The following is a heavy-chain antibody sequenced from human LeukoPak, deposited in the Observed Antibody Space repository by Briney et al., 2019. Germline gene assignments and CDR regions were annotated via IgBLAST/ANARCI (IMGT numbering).Heavy chain of an antibody. CDR3: ARDLMGGTDY. D-gene: IGHD1-26*01. Sequence: GASVKVSCKASGGTFSSYAISWVRQAPGQGLEWMGGIIPIFGTANYAQKFQGRVTITADESTSTAYMELSSLRSEDTAVYYCARDLMGGTDYWGQGTLVTVSS. CDR2: IIPIFGTA. CDR1: GGTFSSYA. V-gene: IGHV1-69*13. J-gene: IGHJ4*02.